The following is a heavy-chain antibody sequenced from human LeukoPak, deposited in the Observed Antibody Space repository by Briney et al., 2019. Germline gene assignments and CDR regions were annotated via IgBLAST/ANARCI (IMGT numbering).Heavy chain of an antibody. CDR1: GGSISSYY. V-gene: IGHV4-4*07. J-gene: IGHJ6*02. Sequence: PSETLSLTCTVSGGSISSYYWSWIRQPAGKGLEWIGRIYTSGSTNYNPSLKSRVTMSVDTSKNQFSLKLSSVTAADTAVYYCARDPTMYGRYYGMDVWGQGTTVTVSS. CDR3: ARDPTMYGRYYGMDV. CDR2: IYTSGST. D-gene: IGHD4-17*01.